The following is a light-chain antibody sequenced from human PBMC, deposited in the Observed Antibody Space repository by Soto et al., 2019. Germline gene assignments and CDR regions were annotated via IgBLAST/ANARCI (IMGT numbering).Light chain of an antibody. Sequence: QSVLAQPASVSGSPGQSITISCTGSGRDIGAYNYVSWYQQHPGKAPKLIIYEVENRPSGVSNRFSASKSAFTASLTISGLQAEDEADYYCSSYTTSYFYVLGPGTKVT. V-gene: IGLV2-14*01. J-gene: IGLJ1*01. CDR1: GRDIGAYNY. CDR2: EVE. CDR3: SSYTTSYFYV.